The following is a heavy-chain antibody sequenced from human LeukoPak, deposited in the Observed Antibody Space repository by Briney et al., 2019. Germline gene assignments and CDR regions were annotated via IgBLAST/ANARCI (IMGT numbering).Heavy chain of an antibody. V-gene: IGHV4-59*08. D-gene: IGHD3-10*01. Sequence: SETLSLTCSVSGGSISSYYWSWIRQPPGKGLEWIGYIYYSGSTNYNPSLESRVTISVDTSKNQFSLKLSSVTAADTAVYYCARLGASGADAFDIWGQGTMVTVSS. CDR1: GGSISSYY. CDR3: ARLGASGADAFDI. CDR2: IYYSGST. J-gene: IGHJ3*02.